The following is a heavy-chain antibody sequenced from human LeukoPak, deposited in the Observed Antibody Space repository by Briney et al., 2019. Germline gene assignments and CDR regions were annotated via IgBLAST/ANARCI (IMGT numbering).Heavy chain of an antibody. D-gene: IGHD4-11*01. J-gene: IGHJ4*02. V-gene: IGHV3-23*01. CDR2: ITATGDTA. Sequence: GGSLRLSCVASGFTFTKCAMSWIRQAPGKGLEWVAIITATGDTAYYADSVKGRFTISRDNSRNTVYMQVNSLRAEDTAVYYCAKDLRGYSNSYYFDYWGQGILVTVSS. CDR1: GFTFTKCA. CDR3: AKDLRGYSNSYYFDY.